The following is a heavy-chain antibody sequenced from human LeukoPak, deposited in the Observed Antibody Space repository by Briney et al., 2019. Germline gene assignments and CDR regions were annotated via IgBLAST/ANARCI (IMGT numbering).Heavy chain of an antibody. CDR2: INDSGTSK. CDR3: AGLPDV. J-gene: IGHJ6*02. V-gene: IGHV3-23*01. Sequence: GGSLRLSCAGSRFSFSKYAMSWVRQAPGKGLEWVSVINDSGTSKHYADSVKGRFTISRDNSKNTMYLQMSSLRADDTAIYYCAGLPDVWGQGTTVTVSS. CDR1: RFSFSKYA.